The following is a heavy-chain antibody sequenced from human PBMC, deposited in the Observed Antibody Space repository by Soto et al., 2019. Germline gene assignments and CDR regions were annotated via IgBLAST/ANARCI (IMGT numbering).Heavy chain of an antibody. CDR2: IYYSGST. J-gene: IGHJ6*01. D-gene: IGHD4-17*01. CDR3: ARVPATVDYYYYYCMDV. V-gene: IGHV4-59*01. CDR1: GGSISSYY. Sequence: SETLSLTCTVSGGSISSYYWSWIRQPPGKGLEWIGYIYYSGSTNYNPSLKSRVTISVDTSKNQFSLKLSSVTAADTAVYYCARVPATVDYYYYYCMDVWGEGTTVTVSS.